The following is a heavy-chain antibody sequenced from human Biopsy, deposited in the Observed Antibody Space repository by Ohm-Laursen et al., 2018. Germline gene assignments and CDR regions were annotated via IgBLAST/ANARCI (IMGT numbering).Heavy chain of an antibody. V-gene: IGHV3-21*01. D-gene: IGHD3-10*01. Sequence: GSLRLSCTASGFTLSSYSMNWVRQTPGKGLEWVSTISSSSDNIYYVDSVKGRFTISRDNAKNSLYLQMNSLRAEDTAVYYCARSRGSSGIATIYYYGMDVWGQGIAVTVS. CDR1: GFTLSSYS. J-gene: IGHJ6*02. CDR3: ARSRGSSGIATIYYYGMDV. CDR2: ISSSSDNI.